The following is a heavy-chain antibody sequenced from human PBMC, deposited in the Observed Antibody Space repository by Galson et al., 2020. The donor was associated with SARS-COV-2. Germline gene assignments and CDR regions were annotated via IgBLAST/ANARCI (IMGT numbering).Heavy chain of an antibody. D-gene: IGHD5-12*01. V-gene: IGHV3-7*01. CDR3: ALGWRATGGWGY. CDR1: GFTSSSYW. CDR2: IKQDGSEK. J-gene: IGHJ4*02. Sequence: GGSLRLSCAAPGFTSSSYWMSWVGQAPGKGREWVANIKQDGSEKYYVDSVKGRFTISRDNAKNSLYLQMNSLRAEDTAGYYCALGWRATGGWGYWSQGTLVTVSS.